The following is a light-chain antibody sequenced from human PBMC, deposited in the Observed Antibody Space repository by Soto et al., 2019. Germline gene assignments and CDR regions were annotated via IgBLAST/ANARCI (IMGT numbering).Light chain of an antibody. CDR1: QSVSSY. CDR2: DAS. J-gene: IGKJ5*01. V-gene: IGKV3-11*01. CDR3: QQRNHWPVT. Sequence: EIVLTQSPATLSSSPGERATLSCRASQSVSSYLAWYQQKPGQAPRLLIYDASNRATGIPARFSGSGSGTDFTLTIGSLEPEDFAVYYCQQRNHWPVTFGQGTQLEIK.